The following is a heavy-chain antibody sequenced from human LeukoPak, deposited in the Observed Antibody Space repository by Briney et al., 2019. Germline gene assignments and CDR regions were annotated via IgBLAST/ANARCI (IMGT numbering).Heavy chain of an antibody. V-gene: IGHV4-4*02. CDR1: GGSISISKSNW. Sequence: PSGTLSLTCAVSGGSISISKSNWWSWVRQPPGKGLEWMGEIYDSGSTNYNPSLKSRVTISVDKSKNQFSLKLSSVTAADTAVYYCARDPTYYYDSSGYSVASRGMDVWGQGTTVTVSS. CDR3: ARDPTYYYDSSGYSVASRGMDV. J-gene: IGHJ6*02. CDR2: IYDSGST. D-gene: IGHD3-22*01.